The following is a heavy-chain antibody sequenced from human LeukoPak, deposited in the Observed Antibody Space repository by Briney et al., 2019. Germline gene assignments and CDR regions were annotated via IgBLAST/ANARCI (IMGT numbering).Heavy chain of an antibody. CDR1: GGSISSGSYY. J-gene: IGHJ4*02. D-gene: IGHD5-12*01. Sequence: SQTLSLTCTVSGGSISSGSYYWSWIRQPAGKGLEWIGRIYTSGSTNYNPSLKSRVTISVDTSKNQFSLKLSSVTAADTAVYYCARPWGGYVGYWGQGTLVTVSS. CDR3: ARPWGGYVGY. V-gene: IGHV4-61*02. CDR2: IYTSGST.